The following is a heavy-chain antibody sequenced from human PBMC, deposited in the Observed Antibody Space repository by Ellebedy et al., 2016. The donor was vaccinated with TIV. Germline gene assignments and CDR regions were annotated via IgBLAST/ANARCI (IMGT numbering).Heavy chain of an antibody. J-gene: IGHJ4*02. V-gene: IGHV3-30*18. CDR2: ISYDGSNK. CDR3: AKVEADYCSSTSCYPTYY. CDR1: GFTFSSYG. Sequence: GESLKISCAASGFTFSSYGMHWVRQAPGKGLEWVAVISYDGSNKYYADSVKGRFTISRDNSKNTLYLQMNSLRAEDTAVYYCAKVEADYCSSTSCYPTYYWGQGTLVTVSS. D-gene: IGHD2-2*01.